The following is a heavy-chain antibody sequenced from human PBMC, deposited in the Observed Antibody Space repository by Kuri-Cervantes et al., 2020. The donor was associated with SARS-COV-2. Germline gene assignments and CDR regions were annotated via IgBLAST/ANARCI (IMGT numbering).Heavy chain of an antibody. D-gene: IGHD3-10*01. V-gene: IGHV4-59*11. J-gene: IGHJ6*03. Sequence: GSLRLSCTVSGGSISSHYWSWIRQPPGKGLEWIGYIYYSGSTNYNPSLKSRVTISVDTSKNQFSLKLSSVTAADTAVYYCARATMGDYYYYMDVWGKGTTVTVSS. CDR2: IYYSGST. CDR1: GGSISSHY. CDR3: ARATMGDYYYYMDV.